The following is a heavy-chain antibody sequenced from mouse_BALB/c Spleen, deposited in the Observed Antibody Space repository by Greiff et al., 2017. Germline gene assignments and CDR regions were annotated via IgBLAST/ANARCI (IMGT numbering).Heavy chain of an antibody. CDR3: AREEVRDYFDY. CDR2: ISYDGSN. Sequence: DVQLQESGPGLVKPSQSLSLTCSVTGYSITSGYYWNWIRQFPGNKLEWMGYISYDGSNNYNPSLKNRISITRDTSKNQFFLKLNSVTTEDTATYYCAREEVRDYFDYWGQGTTLTVSS. CDR1: GYSITSGYY. D-gene: IGHD2-14*01. J-gene: IGHJ2*01. V-gene: IGHV3-6*02.